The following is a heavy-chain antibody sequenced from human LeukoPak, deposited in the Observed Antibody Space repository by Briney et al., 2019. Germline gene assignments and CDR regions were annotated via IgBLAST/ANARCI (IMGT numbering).Heavy chain of an antibody. CDR1: GYTFTGYY. CDR2: INPNSGGT. V-gene: IGHV1-2*02. CDR3: ARDWVVLGVINWYFDL. D-gene: IGHD3-10*01. Sequence: GASVTVSCKASGYTFTGYYMHWVRQAPGQGLEWMGWINPNSGGTKYAQKFQGRVTMTSDTSISTAYMELSRLRSDDTAVYYCARDWVVLGVINWYFDLWGRGTLVTVSS. J-gene: IGHJ2*01.